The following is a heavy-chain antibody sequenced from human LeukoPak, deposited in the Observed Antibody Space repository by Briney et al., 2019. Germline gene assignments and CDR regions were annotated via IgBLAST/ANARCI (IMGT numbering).Heavy chain of an antibody. CDR2: ISFSGDNT. CDR1: GFTFRDSA. CDR3: AKSVGSSSKGYYSGMDV. Sequence: GGSLRLSCAASGFTFRDSAMTWVRQAPGKGLEWVSLISFSGDNTYYADSVKGRFTISRDNSKNTLYLQMNSLRAEDTAVYYCAKSVGSSSKGYYSGMDVWGQGTTVTVSS. D-gene: IGHD6-13*01. V-gene: IGHV3-23*01. J-gene: IGHJ6*02.